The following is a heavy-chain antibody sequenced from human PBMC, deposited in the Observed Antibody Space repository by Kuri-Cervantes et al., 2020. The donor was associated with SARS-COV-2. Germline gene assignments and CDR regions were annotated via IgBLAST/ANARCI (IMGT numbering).Heavy chain of an antibody. V-gene: IGHV5-10-1*01. D-gene: IGHD1-26*01. CDR3: ARQGWELFQWSNDFDY. J-gene: IGHJ4*02. Sequence: KVSCKAFGYRFTSYWISWVRQMPGKGLEWMGRIDPSDSYTNYSPSFQGHVTISADKSISTAYLQWSSLKASDTAMYYCARQGWELFQWSNDFDYWGQGTLVTVSS. CDR1: GYRFTSYW. CDR2: IDPSDSYT.